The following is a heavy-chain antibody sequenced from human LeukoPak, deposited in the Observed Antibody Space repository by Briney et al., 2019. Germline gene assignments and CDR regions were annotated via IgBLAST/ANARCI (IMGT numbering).Heavy chain of an antibody. D-gene: IGHD2-2*02. CDR1: GYTFTGYY. V-gene: IGHV1-69*02. CDR3: ASAGDIVVVPAAIRDYYYYGMDV. J-gene: IGHJ6*02. Sequence: GASVKVSCKASGYTFTGYYMHWVRQAPGQGLEWMGRIIPIFGIANYAQKFQGRVTITADKSTSTAYMELSSLRSEDTAVYYCASAGDIVVVPAAIRDYYYYGMDVWGQGTTVTVSS. CDR2: IIPIFGIA.